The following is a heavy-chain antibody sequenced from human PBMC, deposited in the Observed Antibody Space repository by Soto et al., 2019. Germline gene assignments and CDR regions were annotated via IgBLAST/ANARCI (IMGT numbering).Heavy chain of an antibody. Sequence: QVQLVESGGGVVQPGRSLRLSCAASGFTFSSYAMHWVRQAPGKGLEWVAVISYDGSNKYYADSVKGRFTISRDNSKNTLYLQMNSLRAEDTAVYYCARGLYGFDTAMVLGALDYWGQGTLVTVSS. CDR2: ISYDGSNK. CDR1: GFTFSSYA. CDR3: ARGLYGFDTAMVLGALDY. D-gene: IGHD5-18*01. V-gene: IGHV3-30-3*01. J-gene: IGHJ4*02.